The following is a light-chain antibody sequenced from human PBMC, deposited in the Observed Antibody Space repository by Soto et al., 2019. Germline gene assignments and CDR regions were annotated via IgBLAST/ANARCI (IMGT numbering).Light chain of an antibody. J-gene: IGLJ3*02. CDR1: SSDIGGYKY. CDR3: TSYSRYSVLV. CDR2: EVS. Sequence: QSALTQPASVSGSPGQSITIPCIGTSSDIGGYKYVSWYQQHPGKAPKLIIFEVSNRPSGVSDRFSGSNSGNTASLTISGLQAEDEADYYCTSYSRYSVLVLGGGTKVTVL. V-gene: IGLV2-14*01.